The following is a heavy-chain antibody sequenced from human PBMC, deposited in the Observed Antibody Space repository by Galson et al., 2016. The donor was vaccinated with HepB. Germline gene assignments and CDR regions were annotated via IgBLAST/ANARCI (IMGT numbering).Heavy chain of an antibody. J-gene: IGHJ4*02. CDR1: GGTFSSDV. V-gene: IGHV1-69*01. CDR2: IVPVFGTG. D-gene: IGHD5-18*01. Sequence: SCKASGGTFSSDVISWVRQAPGQGLEWMGGIVPVFGTGNYAQNFQDRVTITADESTSTVHMEVSSLRADDTAVYYCAKDQDGDTPMVFDSWGRGTLVIVSS. CDR3: AKDQDGDTPMVFDS.